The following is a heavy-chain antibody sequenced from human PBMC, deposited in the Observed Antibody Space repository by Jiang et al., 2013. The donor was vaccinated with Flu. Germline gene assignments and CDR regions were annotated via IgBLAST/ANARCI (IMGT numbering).Heavy chain of an antibody. Sequence: QSGSELKKPGASVKVSCKASGYTFTSYAMNWVRQAPGQGLEWMGWINTNTGNPTYVQGFTGRFVFSLDTSVSTAYLQICSLKAEDTAVYYCARDGITVTNFVYYYYGMDVWGQGTTVTVSS. CDR2: INTNTGNP. D-gene: IGHD4-17*01. V-gene: IGHV7-4-1*01. J-gene: IGHJ6*02. CDR1: GYTFTSYA. CDR3: ARDGITVTNFVYYYYGMDV.